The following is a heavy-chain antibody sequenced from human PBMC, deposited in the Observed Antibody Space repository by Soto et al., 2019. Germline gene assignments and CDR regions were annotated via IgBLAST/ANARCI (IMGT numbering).Heavy chain of an antibody. Sequence: EVQLVESGGGLVQPGRSLRLSCAASGFTFDDYAMHWVRQAPGKGLEWVSGISWNSGSIGSADSVKGRFTISRDNAKNSLYLQMNSLRAEDTALYYCAKEGAARSYSYYGMDVWGQGTTVTVSS. V-gene: IGHV3-9*01. CDR3: AKEGAARSYSYYGMDV. CDR1: GFTFDDYA. J-gene: IGHJ6*02. D-gene: IGHD6-6*01. CDR2: ISWNSGSI.